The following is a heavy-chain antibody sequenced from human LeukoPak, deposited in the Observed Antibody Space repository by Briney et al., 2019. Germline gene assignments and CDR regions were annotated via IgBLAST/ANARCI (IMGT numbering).Heavy chain of an antibody. V-gene: IGHV4-38-2*02. CDR2: IYHSGST. CDR3: ARGQYTIFGVVSWFDP. D-gene: IGHD3-3*01. J-gene: IGHJ5*02. CDR1: GYSISSGYY. Sequence: SETLSLTCTVSGYSISSGYYWGWIRQPPGKGLEWIGSIYHSGSTYYNPSLKSRVTISVDTSKNQFSLKLSSVTAADTAVYYCARGQYTIFGVVSWFDPWGQGTLVTVSS.